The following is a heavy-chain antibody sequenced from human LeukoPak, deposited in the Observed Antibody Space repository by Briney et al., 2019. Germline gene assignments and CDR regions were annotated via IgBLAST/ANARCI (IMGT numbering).Heavy chain of an antibody. CDR2: INPQTGFT. CDR1: GYSFTGYY. Sequence: ASVKVSCKASGYSFTGYYLHWVRQAPGQGLEWMGWINPQTGFTTIAQKFQGRVTMTMDTSISTIYMEMNSLRSDDTATFYRARDQADNYYALDVWGQGTSLVVSS. V-gene: IGHV1-2*02. CDR3: ARDQADNYYALDV. J-gene: IGHJ6*02.